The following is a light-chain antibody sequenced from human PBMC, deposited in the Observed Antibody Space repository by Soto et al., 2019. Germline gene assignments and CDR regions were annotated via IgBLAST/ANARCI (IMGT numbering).Light chain of an antibody. CDR1: SSDVGSYNL. Sequence: QSALTQPASVSGSPGQSITISCTGTSSDVGSYNLVSWFQQHPGKAPKLMIYEGSKRPSGVSNRFSGSKSGNTASLTISGLQAEDEADYYCCSYAVTNILVVGGGTKL. V-gene: IGLV2-23*01. J-gene: IGLJ2*01. CDR2: EGS. CDR3: CSYAVTNILV.